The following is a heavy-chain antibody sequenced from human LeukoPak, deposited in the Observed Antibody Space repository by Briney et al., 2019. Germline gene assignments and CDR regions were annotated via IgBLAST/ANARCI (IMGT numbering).Heavy chain of an antibody. Sequence: GGSLRLSCAASGFTFSSYSMNWVRQAPGKGLEWVSYISSSSSTIYYADSVKGRFTISRDNAKNSLYLQMNSLRAEDTAVYHCARDEVPYCSGGSCYYHYYYYYMDVWGEGTTVTISS. CDR1: GFTFSSYS. CDR2: ISSSSSTI. D-gene: IGHD2-15*01. CDR3: ARDEVPYCSGGSCYYHYYYYYMDV. J-gene: IGHJ6*03. V-gene: IGHV3-48*01.